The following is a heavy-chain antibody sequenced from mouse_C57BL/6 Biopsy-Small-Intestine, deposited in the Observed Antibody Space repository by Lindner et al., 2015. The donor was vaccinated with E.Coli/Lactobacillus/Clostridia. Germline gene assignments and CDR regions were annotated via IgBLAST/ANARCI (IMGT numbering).Heavy chain of an antibody. CDR2: IYPGDGDT. V-gene: IGHV1-80*01. J-gene: IGHJ2*01. CDR3: ARGERGDFDF. Sequence: VQLQESGAELVKPGASVKISCKASGYAFSSYWMNWVKQRPGKGLEWIGQIYPGDGDTNYNGKFKGKATLTADKSSSTASMQLNSLTSEDSGVYFCARGERGDFDFWGQGTTLTASS. CDR1: GYAFSSYW.